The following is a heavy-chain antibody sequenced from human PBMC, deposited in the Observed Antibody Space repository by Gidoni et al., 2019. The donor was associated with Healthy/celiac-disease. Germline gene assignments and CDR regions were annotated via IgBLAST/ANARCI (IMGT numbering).Heavy chain of an antibody. D-gene: IGHD4-17*01. CDR1: GFTFSNAW. CDR2: IKSKTDGGTT. J-gene: IGHJ3*02. V-gene: IGHV3-15*01. CDR3: TTDLWVDDYGDYRGMAFDI. Sequence: EVQLVESGGGLVKPGGSLRLSCAASGFTFSNAWMRWVRQAPGKGLEWVGRIKSKTDGGTTDYAAPVKGRFTISRDDSKNTLYLQMNSLKTEDTAVYYCTTDLWVDDYGDYRGMAFDIWGQGTMVTVSS.